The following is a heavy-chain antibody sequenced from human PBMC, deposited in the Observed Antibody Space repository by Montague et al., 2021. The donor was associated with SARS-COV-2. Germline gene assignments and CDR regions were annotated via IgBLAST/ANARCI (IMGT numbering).Heavy chain of an antibody. J-gene: IGHJ4*02. Sequence: SLRLSCAASGYTFSSYGMHWVRQAPGKGPEWVAVIWYDGSNKYYADSVKGRFTISRDNSKNTLYLQMNSLRAEDTAVYYCARDSKSYYYGSFFRGGNYFDYWGQGTLVTVSS. CDR1: GYTFSSYG. CDR3: ARDSKSYYYGSFFRGGNYFDY. V-gene: IGHV3-33*01. CDR2: IWYDGSNK. D-gene: IGHD3-10*01.